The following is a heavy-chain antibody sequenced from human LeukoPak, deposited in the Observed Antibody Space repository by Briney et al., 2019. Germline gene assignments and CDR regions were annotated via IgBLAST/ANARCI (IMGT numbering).Heavy chain of an antibody. D-gene: IGHD1/OR15-1a*01. Sequence: ASVKVSCKASGYTFTSYYMHWVRQAPGQGLEWMGIINPSGGSTSYAQKFQGRVTMTRNTSISTAYMELSSLRSEDTAVYYCARVRIRNRNWFDPWGQGTLVTVSS. V-gene: IGHV1-46*01. J-gene: IGHJ5*02. CDR2: INPSGGST. CDR3: ARVRIRNRNWFDP. CDR1: GYTFTSYY.